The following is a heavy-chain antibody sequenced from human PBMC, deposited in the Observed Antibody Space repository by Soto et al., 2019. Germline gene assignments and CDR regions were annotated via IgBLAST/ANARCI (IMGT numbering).Heavy chain of an antibody. Sequence: SETLSLTCTVSGGSISSGAYYWGWIRQHPGKGLEWIGYISHRGTAYYTPSLKSRVSLSVDPSKSQFSLNVTSLTAADTAVYYCARVSATGARWFDPWGPGTLVTVS. CDR2: ISHRGTA. D-gene: IGHD6-13*01. CDR1: GGSISSGAYY. J-gene: IGHJ5*02. V-gene: IGHV4-31*03. CDR3: ARVSATGARWFDP.